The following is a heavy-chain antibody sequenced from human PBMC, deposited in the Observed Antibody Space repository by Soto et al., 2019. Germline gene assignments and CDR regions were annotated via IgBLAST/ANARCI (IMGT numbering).Heavy chain of an antibody. CDR2: INHSGST. V-gene: IGHV4-34*01. Sequence: SETLSLTCAGYGGSFSGYYWSWIRQPPGKGLEWIGEINHSGSTNYNPSLKSRVTISVDTSKNQFSLKLSSVTAADTAVYYCARDYYGSGSPPLGYWGQGTLVTVSS. CDR3: ARDYYGSGSPPLGY. D-gene: IGHD3-10*01. CDR1: GGSFSGYY. J-gene: IGHJ4*02.